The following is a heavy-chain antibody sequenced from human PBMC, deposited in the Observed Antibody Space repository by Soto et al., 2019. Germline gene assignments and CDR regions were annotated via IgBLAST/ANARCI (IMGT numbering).Heavy chain of an antibody. CDR3: ARSIYSDSRFDY. CDR1: GGSISSYY. J-gene: IGHJ4*02. V-gene: IGHV4-59*01. CDR2: IYYSGST. Sequence: QVQLQESGPGLVKPSETLSLTCTVSGGSISSYYWSWIRQPPGKGLEWIGYIYYSGSTNYNPSLKSRVTLSVDTSKNQFSLKLSSVTAADTAVYYCARSIYSDSRFDYWGQGTLVTVSS. D-gene: IGHD4-17*01.